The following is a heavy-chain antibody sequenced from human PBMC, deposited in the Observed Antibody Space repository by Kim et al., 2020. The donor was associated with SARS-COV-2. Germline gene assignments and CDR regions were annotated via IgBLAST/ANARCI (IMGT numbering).Heavy chain of an antibody. Sequence: GGSLRLSCAASGFTFSTCAMNWVRQAPGKGLEWVSAIKYSGVDTYYADSVKGRFTISRDNSKNTLYLQMNSLRAEDTAVYYCAKAVGSGIYFKDYVMDVWGHGTTVTVSS. CDR1: GFTFSTCA. D-gene: IGHD3-10*01. J-gene: IGHJ6*02. CDR2: IKYSGVDT. CDR3: AKAVGSGIYFKDYVMDV. V-gene: IGHV3-23*01.